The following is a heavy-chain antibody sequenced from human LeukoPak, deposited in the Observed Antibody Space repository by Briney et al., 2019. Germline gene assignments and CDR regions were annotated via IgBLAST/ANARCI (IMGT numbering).Heavy chain of an antibody. J-gene: IGHJ6*03. Sequence: ASVKVSCKASGYTFTSYGISWVRQAPGQGLEWMGWISAYNGNTNYAQKLQGRVTMTTDTSTSTAYMELRSLRSDDTAVYYCARDAQHYCSSTSCYGPRSGADYYYYYMDVWGKGTTVTVSS. CDR1: GYTFTSYG. CDR3: ARDAQHYCSSTSCYGPRSGADYYYYYMDV. D-gene: IGHD2-2*01. V-gene: IGHV1-18*01. CDR2: ISAYNGNT.